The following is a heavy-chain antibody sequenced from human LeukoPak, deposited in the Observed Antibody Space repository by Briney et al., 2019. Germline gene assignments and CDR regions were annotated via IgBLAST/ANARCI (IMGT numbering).Heavy chain of an antibody. D-gene: IGHD1-26*01. J-gene: IGHJ3*02. V-gene: IGHV3-30-3*01. CDR2: ISYDGSNK. CDR3: ARDGSWEPGAFDI. CDR1: GFTFSSYA. Sequence: GGSLRLSCAASGFTFSSYAMHWVRQAPGKGLEWVVVISYDGSNKYYADSVKGRFTISRDNSKNTLYLQMNSLRAEDTAVYYCARDGSWEPGAFDIWGQGTMVTVSS.